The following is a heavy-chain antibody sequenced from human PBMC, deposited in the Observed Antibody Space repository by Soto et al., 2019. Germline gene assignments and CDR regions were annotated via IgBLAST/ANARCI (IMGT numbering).Heavy chain of an antibody. Sequence: PGGSLRLSCAASGFTFSSYAMSRVRQATGKGLEWVSAISGSGGSTYYADSVKGRFTISRDNSKNTLYLQMNSLRAEDTAVYYCAKAAWQQLLLGWFDPWGQGTLVTVSS. CDR2: ISGSGGST. CDR3: AKAAWQQLLLGWFDP. CDR1: GFTFSSYA. D-gene: IGHD6-13*01. J-gene: IGHJ5*02. V-gene: IGHV3-23*01.